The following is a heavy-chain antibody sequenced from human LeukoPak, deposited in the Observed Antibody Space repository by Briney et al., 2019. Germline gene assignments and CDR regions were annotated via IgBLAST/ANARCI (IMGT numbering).Heavy chain of an antibody. CDR1: GFTVSGHA. Sequence: GVSLRLSCAVSGFTVSGHAMSWVRRAPGKGLEWVSGIIDVGDTYYADSVKGRFTISRDSSKNTVYLQMNSLRAEDTATYYCAKDYCRGGNCPLPFFDSWGQGTLVTVSS. CDR2: IIDVGDT. V-gene: IGHV3-23*01. D-gene: IGHD2-15*01. CDR3: AKDYCRGGNCPLPFFDS. J-gene: IGHJ4*02.